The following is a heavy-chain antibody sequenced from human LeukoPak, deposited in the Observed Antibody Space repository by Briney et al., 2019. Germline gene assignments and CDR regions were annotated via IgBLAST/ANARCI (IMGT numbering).Heavy chain of an antibody. Sequence: SETLSLTCAVSGYSISSGYYWGWIRQPPGKGLEWIGYIYYSGSTDYNPSFQSRVSISVDTSKKQFSLKLSSVTAADTAVYYCARAGGSSLNWFDPWGQGTLVTVSS. D-gene: IGHD6-13*01. CDR1: GYSISSGYY. CDR2: IYYSGST. V-gene: IGHV4-38-2*01. CDR3: ARAGGSSLNWFDP. J-gene: IGHJ5*02.